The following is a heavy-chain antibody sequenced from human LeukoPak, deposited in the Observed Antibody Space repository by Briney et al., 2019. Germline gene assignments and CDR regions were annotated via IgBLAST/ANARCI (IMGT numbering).Heavy chain of an antibody. CDR3: ARLGMERVEATDAFDI. CDR1: GYTFTSYG. D-gene: IGHD1-26*01. J-gene: IGHJ3*02. Sequence: GASVKVSCKASGYTFTSYGISWVRQAPGQGLEWMGWISAYNGNTNYAQKLQGRVTMTTDTSTSTAYMELRSLRSDDTAVYYCARLGMERVEATDAFDIWGQGTMVTVSS. CDR2: ISAYNGNT. V-gene: IGHV1-18*01.